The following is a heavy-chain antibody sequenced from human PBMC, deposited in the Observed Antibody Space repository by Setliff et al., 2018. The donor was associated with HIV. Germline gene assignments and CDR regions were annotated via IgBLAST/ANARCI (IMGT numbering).Heavy chain of an antibody. CDR3: ARRPSPYYYYDSSGYSGGNVDY. V-gene: IGHV4-34*01. J-gene: IGHJ4*02. CDR1: GGSFSGYY. D-gene: IGHD3-22*01. CDR2: INPGGST. Sequence: SETLSLTCAVYGGSFSGYYWTWIRQSPGKGLEWIGEINPGGSTNYNPSLKSRVSISVDTSRNQFSLRLSSVTAADTAVYYCARRPSPYYYYDSSGYSGGNVDYWGQGTLVIVSS.